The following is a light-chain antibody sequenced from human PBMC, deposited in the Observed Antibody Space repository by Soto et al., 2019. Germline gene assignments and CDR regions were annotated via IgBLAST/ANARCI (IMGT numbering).Light chain of an antibody. CDR2: DAS. V-gene: IGKV3-11*01. CDR1: QSVSSNY. J-gene: IGKJ3*01. Sequence: EIVLTQSPATLSLSPGERATLSCRASQSVSSNYLAWYQQKPGQAPRLLIYDASNRATGIPPRFSGSGSGTDFTLTISSLEPEDFAVYYCQQRSNWPLFTFGPGTKVDI. CDR3: QQRSNWPLFT.